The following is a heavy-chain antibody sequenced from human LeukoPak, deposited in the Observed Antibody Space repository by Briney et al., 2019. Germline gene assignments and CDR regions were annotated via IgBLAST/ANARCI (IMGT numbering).Heavy chain of an antibody. D-gene: IGHD3-10*01. Sequence: RAGGSLRLSCAASGFTFDDYGMSWVRQAPGKGLEWVSGINWNGGNTVYGDSVKGRFTISRDNAKNSLYLQMNSLRAEDTAVYYCAKGESHPKYYFDYWGQGTLVTVSS. CDR1: GFTFDDYG. J-gene: IGHJ4*02. CDR3: AKGESHPKYYFDY. V-gene: IGHV3-20*04. CDR2: INWNGGNT.